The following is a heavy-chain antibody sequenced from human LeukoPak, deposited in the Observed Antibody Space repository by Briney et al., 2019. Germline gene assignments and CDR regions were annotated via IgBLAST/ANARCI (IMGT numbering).Heavy chain of an antibody. CDR1: GFPFRTYW. V-gene: IGHV3-74*01. CDR3: ARAGNYYFEY. D-gene: IGHD3-10*01. J-gene: IGHJ4*02. CDR2: INSDGSTT. Sequence: PGRPLRLPCAASGFPFRTYWMHWVRQTPGQGLVWVSLINSDGSTTNYADSVKGRFTVSRDNAQNTLYLQMSSLSAEDTAVYYCARAGNYYFEYWGQGALVTVSS.